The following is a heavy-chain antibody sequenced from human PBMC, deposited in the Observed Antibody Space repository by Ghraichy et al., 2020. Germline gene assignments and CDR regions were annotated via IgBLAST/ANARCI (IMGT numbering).Heavy chain of an antibody. CDR1: GYTFTGYY. Sequence: ASVKVSCKASGYTFTGYYMHWVRQAPGQGLEWMGWINPNSGGTNYAQKFQGRVTMTRDTSISTAYMELSRLRSDDTAVYYCARGTPYYYDSSGNLEYFQHWGQGTLVTVSS. V-gene: IGHV1-2*02. J-gene: IGHJ1*01. D-gene: IGHD3-22*01. CDR3: ARGTPYYYDSSGNLEYFQH. CDR2: INPNSGGT.